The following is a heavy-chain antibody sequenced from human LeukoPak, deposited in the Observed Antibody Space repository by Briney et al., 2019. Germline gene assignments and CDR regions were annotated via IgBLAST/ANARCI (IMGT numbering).Heavy chain of an antibody. Sequence: SETLSLTCAVYGVSFSGYYWSWIRQPPGKGLEWIGEIKHSGSTNYNPSLKSRVTISVDTSKNQFSLKLSSVTAADTAVYYCARGRKRSTYCGGDCYSGVRSYFDYWGQGTLVTVSS. CDR1: GVSFSGYY. CDR2: IKHSGST. V-gene: IGHV4-34*01. D-gene: IGHD2-21*02. J-gene: IGHJ4*02. CDR3: ARGRKRSTYCGGDCYSGVRSYFDY.